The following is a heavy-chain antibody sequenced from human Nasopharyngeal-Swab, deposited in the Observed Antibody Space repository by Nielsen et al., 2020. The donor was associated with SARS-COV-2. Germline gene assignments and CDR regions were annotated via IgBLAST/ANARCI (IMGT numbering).Heavy chain of an antibody. Sequence: GGSLRLSCAASGFTFSSYAMSWVRQAPGKGLEWVSAISGSGGSTYYADSVKGRFTISRDNSKNTLYLQMNSLRAEDTAVYYCAKSFAALTTVSNFDYWGQGTLVTVSS. CDR3: AKSFAALTTVSNFDY. CDR2: ISGSGGST. CDR1: GFTFSSYA. J-gene: IGHJ4*02. V-gene: IGHV3-23*01. D-gene: IGHD4-17*01.